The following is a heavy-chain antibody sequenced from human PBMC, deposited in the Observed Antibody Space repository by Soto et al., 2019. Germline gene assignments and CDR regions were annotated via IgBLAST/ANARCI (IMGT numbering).Heavy chain of an antibody. D-gene: IGHD3-9*01. Sequence: SVKVSCKASGGTFSSYTISWVRQAPGQGLEWMGRIIPILGIANYAQKFQGRVTITADKSTSTAYMELSSLRSEDTAVYYCARGGILTGYYSNWFDPWGQGTLVTVSS. CDR2: IIPILGIA. CDR3: ARGGILTGYYSNWFDP. J-gene: IGHJ5*02. CDR1: GGTFSSYT. V-gene: IGHV1-69*02.